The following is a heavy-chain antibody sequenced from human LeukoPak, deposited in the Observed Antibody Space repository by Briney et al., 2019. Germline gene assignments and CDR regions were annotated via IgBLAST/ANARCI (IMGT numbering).Heavy chain of an antibody. Sequence: GASVEVSCKASGYTFTSYGISWVRQAPGQGLEWMGWVSAYNGNTNYAQKLQGRVTMTTDTSTSTAYMELRSLRSDDTAVYYCARNGVGDATAEYFQHWGQGTLVTVSS. V-gene: IGHV1-18*01. CDR2: VSAYNGNT. CDR3: ARNGVGDATAEYFQH. J-gene: IGHJ1*01. D-gene: IGHD2-2*01. CDR1: GYTFTSYG.